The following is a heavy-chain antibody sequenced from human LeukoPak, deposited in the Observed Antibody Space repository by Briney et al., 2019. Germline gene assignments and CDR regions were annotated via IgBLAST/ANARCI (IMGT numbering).Heavy chain of an antibody. J-gene: IGHJ3*02. CDR1: GYTFTNYA. Sequence: VASVKVSCKASGYTFTNYAINWVRQAPGQGLEWMGWINTNTGNPTYAQGFTGRFVFSLDTSVNTAYLQISSLKAEDTAVYYCARDDEAFDIWGQGTMVTVSS. CDR2: INTNTGNP. V-gene: IGHV7-4-1*02. CDR3: ARDDEAFDI.